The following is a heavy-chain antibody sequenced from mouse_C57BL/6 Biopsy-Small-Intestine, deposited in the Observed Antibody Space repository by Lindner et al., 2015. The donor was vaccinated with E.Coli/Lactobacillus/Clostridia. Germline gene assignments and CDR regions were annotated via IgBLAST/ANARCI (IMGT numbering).Heavy chain of an antibody. V-gene: IGHV1-20*01. CDR3: ARGYGSSSCNDY. D-gene: IGHD1-1*01. CDR1: GYSFTGYF. J-gene: IGHJ2*01. Sequence: VQLQESGPELVKPGDSVKISCKASGYSFTGYFMNWVKQSHGKSLEWIGRINPDNGDTFYNQKFKGKATLTVETSSSTAYMQLSSLTSEDSAVYFCARGYGSSSCNDYWGQGTTLTVSS. CDR2: INPDNGDT.